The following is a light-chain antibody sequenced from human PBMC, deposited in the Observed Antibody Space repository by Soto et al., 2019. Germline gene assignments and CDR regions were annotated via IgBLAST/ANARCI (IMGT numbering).Light chain of an antibody. CDR1: QDIRNF. V-gene: IGKV1-27*01. CDR3: QKYSSVPV. J-gene: IGKJ3*01. Sequence: DIQMTQSPTSLSASVGVRVTITCRASQDIRNFVAWYQQKPGKAPKLLIYAASTLQSGVPSRFSGSGSGTDFTLTINSLQPEAVSTYSCQKYSSVPVFGPGTKVEIK. CDR2: AAS.